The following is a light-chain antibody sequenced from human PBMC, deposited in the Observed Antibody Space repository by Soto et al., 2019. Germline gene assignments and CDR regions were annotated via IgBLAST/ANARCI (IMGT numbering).Light chain of an antibody. CDR3: QSYDSSLSGVV. Sequence: QSVLTQPPSVSGAPGQRVTISCTGSSSNIGAGYDVQWYQQLPGTAPKVLIYGNSNRPSGXXDXXSGSKSGTSASLAITGLQAEDEADYYCQSYDSSLSGVVFGGGTKLTVL. V-gene: IGLV1-40*01. CDR2: GNS. J-gene: IGLJ2*01. CDR1: SSNIGAGYD.